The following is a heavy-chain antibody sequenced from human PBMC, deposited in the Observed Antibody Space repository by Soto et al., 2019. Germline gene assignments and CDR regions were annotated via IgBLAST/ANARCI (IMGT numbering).Heavy chain of an antibody. CDR1: GYTFTSYA. CDR2: INAGNGNT. CDR3: ATVGYCSGGSCYYWFDP. J-gene: IGHJ5*02. Sequence: QVQLVQSGAEVKKPGASVKVSCKASGYTFTSYAMHWVRQAPGQRLEWMGWINAGNGNTKYSQKFQGRVTITRDTSASTAYMELSSLSSEDTAVYYCATVGYCSGGSCYYWFDPWGQGTLVTVSS. D-gene: IGHD2-15*01. V-gene: IGHV1-3*01.